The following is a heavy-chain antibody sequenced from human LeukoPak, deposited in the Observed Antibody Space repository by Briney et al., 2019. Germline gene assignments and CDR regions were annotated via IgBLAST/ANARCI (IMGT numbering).Heavy chain of an antibody. CDR1: GGSISSSSYY. CDR3: ARHNPAYCGGDCPFPFDY. D-gene: IGHD2-21*01. Sequence: PSETLFLTCTVSGGSISSSSYYWGWIRQPPGKGLEWIGSIYYSGSTYYNPSLKSRVTISVDTSKNQFSLKLSSVTAADTAVYYCARHNPAYCGGDCPFPFDYWGQGTLVTVSS. J-gene: IGHJ4*02. V-gene: IGHV4-39*01. CDR2: IYYSGST.